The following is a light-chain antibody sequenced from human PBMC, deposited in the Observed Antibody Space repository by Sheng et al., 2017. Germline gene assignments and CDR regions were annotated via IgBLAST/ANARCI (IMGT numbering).Light chain of an antibody. J-gene: IGKJ1*01. CDR1: QSVAGSY. CDR3: QQYGRSPWT. CDR2: GAS. Sequence: EIVLTQSPGPLSLSPGGRTTLSCRASQSVAGSYLAWYQHKPGQAPRLLIYGASSRATGIPDRFSGSGSGTDFTLTISRLEPEDFAVYYCQQYGRSPWTFGQGTKVEIK. V-gene: IGKV3-20*01.